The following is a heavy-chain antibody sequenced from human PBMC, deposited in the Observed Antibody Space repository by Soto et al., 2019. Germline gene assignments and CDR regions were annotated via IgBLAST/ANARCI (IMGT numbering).Heavy chain of an antibody. Sequence: ASVKVSCKASGYTFTSYYMHWVRQAPGQGLEWMGIINPSGGSTSYAQKFQGRVTMTRDTSTSTVYMELSSLRSEDTAVYYCARIPRYSFPTSDDLDSWGQGTLVTVSS. CDR3: ARIPRYSFPTSDDLDS. J-gene: IGHJ4*02. D-gene: IGHD5-18*01. CDR2: INPSGGST. V-gene: IGHV1-46*01. CDR1: GYTFTSYY.